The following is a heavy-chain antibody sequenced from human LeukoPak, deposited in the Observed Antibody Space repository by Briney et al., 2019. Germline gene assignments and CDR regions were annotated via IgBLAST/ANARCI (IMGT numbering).Heavy chain of an antibody. J-gene: IGHJ3*02. Sequence: SETLSLTCAVYGGSFSGYSWSWVRQAPGKGLEWIGDINPSGSTNYNPSLKSRVTISIDTSKNQFSLKLSSVTAADTAVYYCARVPALPFGAFDIWGQGTMVTVSS. CDR2: INPSGST. CDR3: ARVPALPFGAFDI. D-gene: IGHD1-26*01. CDR1: GGSFSGYS. V-gene: IGHV4-34*01.